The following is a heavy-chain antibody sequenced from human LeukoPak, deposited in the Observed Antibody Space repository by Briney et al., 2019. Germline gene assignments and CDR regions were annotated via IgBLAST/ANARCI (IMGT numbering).Heavy chain of an antibody. D-gene: IGHD4-23*01. Sequence: GGSLRLSCAASGFTFSSYAMSWVRQTPGKGLEWVSSISSTSRYIFYADSVKGRFTISRDNAKNSLYVQMNSLRAEDTAVYYCARGIRLHGGEDYFDYWGQGTLVTVSS. V-gene: IGHV3-21*01. CDR2: ISSTSRYI. J-gene: IGHJ4*02. CDR1: GFTFSSYA. CDR3: ARGIRLHGGEDYFDY.